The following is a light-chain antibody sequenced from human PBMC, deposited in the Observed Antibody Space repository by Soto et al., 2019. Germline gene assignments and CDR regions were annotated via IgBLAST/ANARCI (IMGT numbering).Light chain of an antibody. CDR1: QSVSSN. V-gene: IGKV3-15*01. CDR2: GAS. J-gene: IGKJ4*01. Sequence: EIVMTQSPATLSVSPGERATLSCRASQSVSSNLAWYQQKPGQAPRLLIYGASTRATGIPARFSVSGSGTEFTLTNSSLQSEDFAVYYCQQYNNWPLTFGGGTKLEIK. CDR3: QQYNNWPLT.